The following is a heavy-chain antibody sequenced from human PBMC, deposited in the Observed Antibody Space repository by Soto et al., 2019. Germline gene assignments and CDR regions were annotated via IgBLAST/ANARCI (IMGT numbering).Heavy chain of an antibody. D-gene: IGHD1-7*01. CDR1: GVSITSGDNY. V-gene: IGHV4-30-4*01. J-gene: IGHJ4*02. CDR3: VSKTGTTFLGRFFDH. Sequence: QVQLQETGPGLVKPSQTLSLTCTVSGVSITSGDNYWSWIRQPPGKGLEWIGYIFYIGNAYYNPSLQSRVTISVDPSRNQFSLRLTSVTAADTAVYYCVSKTGTTFLGRFFDHWGQGTLVTVSS. CDR2: IFYIGNA.